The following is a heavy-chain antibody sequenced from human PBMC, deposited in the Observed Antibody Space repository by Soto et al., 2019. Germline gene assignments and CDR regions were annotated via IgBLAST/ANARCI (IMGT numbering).Heavy chain of an antibody. Sequence: QVLLVESGGGVVQPGRSLRISCAVSRFTFSSFGMHWVRQAPGKGLEWVAVISDDGSSKHYADSLKGRFTISRDNSNNTLYLQMDSLGPEDTAVYYCAKDRWGDFGDLNLPGYWGQGTLVTVSS. CDR1: RFTFSSFG. CDR3: AKDRWGDFGDLNLPGY. CDR2: ISDDGSSK. D-gene: IGHD4-17*01. V-gene: IGHV3-30*18. J-gene: IGHJ4*02.